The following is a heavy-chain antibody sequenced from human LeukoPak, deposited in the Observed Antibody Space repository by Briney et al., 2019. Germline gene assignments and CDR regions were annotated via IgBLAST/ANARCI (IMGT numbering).Heavy chain of an antibody. D-gene: IGHD6-6*01. CDR1: GFTFSNAW. V-gene: IGHV3-15*01. Sequence: GGSLRLSCAASGFTFSNAWMSWVRQAPGKGLEWVGRIKSKTDGGTTDYAAPVKGRFTVSRDDSKNTLYLQMNSLKTEDTAVYYCTTHAAQPYYYYYYMDVWGKGTTVTVSS. CDR3: TTHAAQPYYYYYYMDV. CDR2: IKSKTDGGTT. J-gene: IGHJ6*03.